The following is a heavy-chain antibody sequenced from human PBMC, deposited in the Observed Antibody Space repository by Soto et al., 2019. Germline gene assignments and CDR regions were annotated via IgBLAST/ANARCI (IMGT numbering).Heavy chain of an antibody. CDR3: AHRVLRTVFGLVTTTAIYFDF. V-gene: IGHV2-5*02. CDR1: GFSLTTSGVG. J-gene: IGHJ4*02. D-gene: IGHD3-3*01. CDR2: LYWDDDK. Sequence: QITLNESGPTQVKPRQTLTLTCTFSGFSLTTSGVGVGWIRQSPGKAPEWLALLYWDDDKRYSPSLKSRLTITKDTSKNQVVLTMADLAPADTATYYCAHRVLRTVFGLVTTTAIYFDFWGQGTPVAVSS.